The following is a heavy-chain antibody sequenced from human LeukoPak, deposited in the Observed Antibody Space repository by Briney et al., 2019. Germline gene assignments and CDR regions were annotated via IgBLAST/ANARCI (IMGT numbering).Heavy chain of an antibody. Sequence: ASVKVSCKASGYIFSDYYIHWVRQAPGQGLEWMGWINPNSGGTNYAQKFQGRVTMTRNTSISTAYMELSSLRSEDTAVYYCARGTRGYCSGGSCSLFDWWGQGTLVTVSS. V-gene: IGHV1-2*02. CDR1: GYIFSDYY. D-gene: IGHD2-15*01. J-gene: IGHJ4*02. CDR3: ARGTRGYCSGGSCSLFDW. CDR2: INPNSGGT.